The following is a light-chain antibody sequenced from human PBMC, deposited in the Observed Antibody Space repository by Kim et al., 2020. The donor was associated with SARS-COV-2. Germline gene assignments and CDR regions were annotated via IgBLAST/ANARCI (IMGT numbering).Light chain of an antibody. J-gene: IGLJ1*01. Sequence: SYELTQPPSVSVSPGQTASITCSGDKLGDKYACWYQQKPGQSLVLVIYQDSKRPSGIPERFSGSNSGNTATLTISGTQAMDEADYYCQAWDSSTYYVFGT. CDR1: KLGDKY. CDR2: QDS. V-gene: IGLV3-1*01. CDR3: QAWDSSTYYV.